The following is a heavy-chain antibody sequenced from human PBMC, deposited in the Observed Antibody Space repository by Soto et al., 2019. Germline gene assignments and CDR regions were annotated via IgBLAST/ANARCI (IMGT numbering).Heavy chain of an antibody. V-gene: IGHV3-7*01. D-gene: IGHD2-2*01. J-gene: IGHJ6*03. Sequence: EVQLVESGGGLVQPGGSLRLSCAASGFTFSSYWMSWVRQAPGKGLEWVANIKQDGSEKYYVDSVKGRFTIPRDNAKIPLYLQTNSLRVEDTALYFCASVAGRKYQLLSPYDYYYYMDVWGKGTTFTVSS. CDR1: GFTFSSYW. CDR2: IKQDGSEK. CDR3: ASVAGRKYQLLSPYDYYYYMDV.